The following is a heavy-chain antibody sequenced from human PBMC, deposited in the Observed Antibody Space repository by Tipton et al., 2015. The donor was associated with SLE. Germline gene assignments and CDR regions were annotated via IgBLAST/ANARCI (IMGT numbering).Heavy chain of an antibody. D-gene: IGHD6-13*01. J-gene: IGHJ6*02. V-gene: IGHV4-38-2*01. CDR2: IYTSGST. Sequence: TLSLTCAVSGYSISSGYYWGWIRQPPGKGLEWIGSIYTSGSTNYNPSLKSRVTISVDTSKNQFSLKLSSVTAADTAVYYCARHDRGIYSSSWYDYYYGMDVWGQGTTVTVSS. CDR3: ARHDRGIYSSSWYDYYYGMDV. CDR1: GYSISSGYY.